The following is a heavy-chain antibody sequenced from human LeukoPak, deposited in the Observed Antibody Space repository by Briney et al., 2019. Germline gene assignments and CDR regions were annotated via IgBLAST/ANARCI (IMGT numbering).Heavy chain of an antibody. V-gene: IGHV3-48*01. Sequence: GGSLRLSCAASGFTLSTYTMNWVRQAPGKGLEWVSYISSSSSTIYYGDSVKGRFTVSRDNAKNSLYLQMNSLRAEDTAVYYCASIYDFWSGGAGYWGQGTLVTVSS. D-gene: IGHD3-3*01. CDR1: GFTLSTYT. J-gene: IGHJ4*02. CDR3: ASIYDFWSGGAGY. CDR2: ISSSSSTI.